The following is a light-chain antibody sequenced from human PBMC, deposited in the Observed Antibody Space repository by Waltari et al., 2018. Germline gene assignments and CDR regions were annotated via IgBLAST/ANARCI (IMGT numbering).Light chain of an antibody. CDR2: YND. J-gene: IGLJ3*02. Sequence: QSVLTQPPSVSGVPRQRVTISCSGSNSNIGNNAVAWYQQLPGRAPKLLIYYNDRLASGVAARFSGSKSGSSASLAISGLQAEDEADYYCATWDDTLSGWVFGGGTKLTVL. V-gene: IGLV1-36*01. CDR1: NSNIGNNA. CDR3: ATWDDTLSGWV.